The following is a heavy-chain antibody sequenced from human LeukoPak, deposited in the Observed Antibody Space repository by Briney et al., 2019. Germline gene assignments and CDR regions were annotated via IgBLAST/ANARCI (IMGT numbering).Heavy chain of an antibody. Sequence: SETLSLTCTVSGGSISNSSYYWGWIRQPPGKGLEWIGSIYYSGSTYYNPSLKSRVTISVDTSKNQFSLKLSSVTAADTAVYYCARDERWFDPWGQGTLVTVSS. CDR1: GGSISNSSYY. CDR3: ARDERWFDP. J-gene: IGHJ5*02. V-gene: IGHV4-39*07. CDR2: IYYSGST.